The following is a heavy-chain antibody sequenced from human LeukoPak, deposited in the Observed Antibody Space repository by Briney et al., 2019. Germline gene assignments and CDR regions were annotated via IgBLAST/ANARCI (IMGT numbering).Heavy chain of an antibody. V-gene: IGHV1-18*01. J-gene: IGHJ5*02. CDR3: ARDHGKQWPRYKWFDP. CDR1: GYTFTNYG. Sequence: ASVKVSCKASGYTFTNYGISWVRQAPGQGRERMGWISAYNENTNYAQKFQGRVTMTTDTSTSTAYMELRSLRSDDTAVYYCARDHGKQWPRYKWFDPWGQGTLVTVSS. D-gene: IGHD6-19*01. CDR2: ISAYNENT.